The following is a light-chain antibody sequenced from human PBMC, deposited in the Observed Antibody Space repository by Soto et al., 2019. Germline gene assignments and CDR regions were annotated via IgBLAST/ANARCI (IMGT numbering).Light chain of an antibody. Sequence: QSALTQPASVSGSPAQSITISCTGTSNDVGGYNYVSWYQQHPGKAPKLMIYEVSNRPSGVSNRFSGSKSGNTASLTISGLQAEDEADYYCSSYTSSSTLYVFGTGTKFTVL. V-gene: IGLV2-14*01. J-gene: IGLJ1*01. CDR3: SSYTSSSTLYV. CDR1: SNDVGGYNY. CDR2: EVS.